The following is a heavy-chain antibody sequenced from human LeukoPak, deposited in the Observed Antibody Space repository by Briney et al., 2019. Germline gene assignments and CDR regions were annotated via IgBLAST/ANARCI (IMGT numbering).Heavy chain of an antibody. CDR2: ISGSGGST. V-gene: IGHV3-23*01. J-gene: IGHJ5*02. CDR1: GFTFSSYA. CDR3: AKDFGAWFGERSWFDP. D-gene: IGHD3-10*01. Sequence: PGGSLRLSCAASGFTFSSYAMSWVRQAPGKGLEWVSAISGSGGSTYYADSVKGRFTISRDNSKNTLYLQMNSLRAEDTAVYYCAKDFGAWFGERSWFDPWGQGTLVTVSS.